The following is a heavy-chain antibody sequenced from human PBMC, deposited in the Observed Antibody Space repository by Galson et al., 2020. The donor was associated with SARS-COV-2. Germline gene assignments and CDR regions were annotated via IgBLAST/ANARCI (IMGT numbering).Heavy chain of an antibody. J-gene: IGHJ6*02. CDR2: INPKSGGT. D-gene: IGHD3-9*01. CDR1: GYTFTDYY. CDR3: ASHRYYDVLTGYIAGV. V-gene: IGHV1-2*02. Sequence: ASVKVSCKASGYTFTDYYIHWVRQAPGQGLEWMGWINPKSGGTNYAQKFEGRVTMTSDTSITTAYMELSRLRADDTAVYYCASHRYYDVLTGYIAGVWVQGTMVTLSS.